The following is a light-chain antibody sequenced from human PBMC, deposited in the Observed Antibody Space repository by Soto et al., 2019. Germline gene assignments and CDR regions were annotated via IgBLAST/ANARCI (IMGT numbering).Light chain of an antibody. Sequence: EIVLTQSPATLSLSPGERATLSCRASQSVSSYLAWYQQKPGQAPRLLIYDTSNRATGIPARFSGSGSGTTCTLTISSLEPEDFAVYYCQQRSNWPPLTFGGGTTVEIK. CDR1: QSVSSY. CDR2: DTS. J-gene: IGKJ4*01. CDR3: QQRSNWPPLT. V-gene: IGKV3-11*01.